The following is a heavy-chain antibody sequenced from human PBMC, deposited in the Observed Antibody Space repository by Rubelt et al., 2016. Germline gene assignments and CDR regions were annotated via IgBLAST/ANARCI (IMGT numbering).Heavy chain of an antibody. Sequence: QVQLVQSGAEVKKPGASVKVSCKASGYTFTTYGISWVRQAPGQGLEWMGWIRTYYGNTNYAQKIHGRVIMATDTSASTAYMELRSLRSEDTAVYYCARDRTWLVPGLDAFDIWGQGTMVTVSS. CDR3: ARDRTWLVPGLDAFDI. D-gene: IGHD6-19*01. CDR2: IRTYYGNT. J-gene: IGHJ3*02. V-gene: IGHV1-18*01. CDR1: GYTFTTYG.